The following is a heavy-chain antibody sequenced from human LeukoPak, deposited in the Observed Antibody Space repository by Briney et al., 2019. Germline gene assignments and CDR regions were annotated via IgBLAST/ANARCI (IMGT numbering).Heavy chain of an antibody. J-gene: IGHJ6*04. CDR2: INPNSGGT. Sequence: GSSVKVSCKASGGTFSSYAISWVRQAPGQGLEWMGWINPNSGGTNYAQKFQGRVTMTRDTSISTAYMELSRLRSDDTAVYYCARKGYGQSEGMDVWGKGTTVTISS. D-gene: IGHD4-17*01. V-gene: IGHV1-2*02. CDR3: ARKGYGQSEGMDV. CDR1: GGTFSSYA.